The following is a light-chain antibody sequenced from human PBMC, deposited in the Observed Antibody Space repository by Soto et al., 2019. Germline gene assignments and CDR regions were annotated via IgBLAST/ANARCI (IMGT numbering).Light chain of an antibody. V-gene: IGKV1-5*01. CDR3: QQYNSDSDST. J-gene: IGKJ2*02. CDR2: DPY. CDR1: QSISCW. Sequence: DIQMTQSPSTLSASVGDRVTVTCLARQSISCWLAWYQQKPGKAPKLLIYDPYILESGGPSRFSGSGSGTEFALTISSLQPDDFATYYYQQYNSDSDSTFGQGTKLEIK.